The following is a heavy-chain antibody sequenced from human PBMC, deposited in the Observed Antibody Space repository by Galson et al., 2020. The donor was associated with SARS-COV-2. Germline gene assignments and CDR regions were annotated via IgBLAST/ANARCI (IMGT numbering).Heavy chain of an antibody. D-gene: IGHD4-17*01. CDR2: IKFDGSQK. J-gene: IGHJ4*02. CDR1: GLTFSNYW. Sequence: GGSLSLSCAASGLTFSNYWMSWVRQAPGKGLEWVANIKFDGSQKYYVDSVKGRFTISRDNAQNSVYLEMNSLRAEDTAVYYCARVRTGTTVIPDAVWGQGTLVTVSS. V-gene: IGHV3-7*01. CDR3: ARVRTGTTVIPDAV.